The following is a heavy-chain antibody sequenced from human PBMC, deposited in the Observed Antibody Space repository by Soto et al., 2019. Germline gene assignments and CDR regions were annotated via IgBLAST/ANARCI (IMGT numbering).Heavy chain of an antibody. D-gene: IGHD2-15*01. Sequence: GGSLRLSCAASGFTFSSYAMSWVRQAPGKGLEWVSAISGSGGSTYYADSVKGRFTISRDNSKNTLYLQMSSLRAEDTAVYYCAKAPGGINVRSAFDIWGQGTMVTVSS. CDR1: GFTFSSYA. V-gene: IGHV3-23*01. J-gene: IGHJ3*02. CDR3: AKAPGGINVRSAFDI. CDR2: ISGSGGST.